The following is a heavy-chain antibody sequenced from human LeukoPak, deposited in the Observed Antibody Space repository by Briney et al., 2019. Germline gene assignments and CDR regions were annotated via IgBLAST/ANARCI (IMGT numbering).Heavy chain of an antibody. CDR1: GGTFSSYA. V-gene: IGHV1-69*06. CDR3: ARVAISRSELPTQYYYYYGMDV. J-gene: IGHJ6*04. Sequence: GASVKVSCKASGGTFSSYAISWVRQAPGQGLEWMGGIIPIFGTANYAQKFQGRVTITADKSPSTAYMELSSLRSEDTAVYYCARVAISRSELPTQYYYYYGMDVWGKGTTVTVSS. CDR2: IIPIFGTA. D-gene: IGHD3-10*01.